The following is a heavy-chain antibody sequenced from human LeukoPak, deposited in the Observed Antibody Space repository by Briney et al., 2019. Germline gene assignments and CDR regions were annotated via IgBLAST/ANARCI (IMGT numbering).Heavy chain of an antibody. Sequence: GASVKVSCKASGGTFSSYAISWVRQAPGQGLQWMGGIIPIFGTANYAQKFQGRVTITTDESTSTAYMELSSLRSEDTAAYYCARNYGDYVYYFDYLGQGTLVTVSS. CDR1: GGTFSSYA. J-gene: IGHJ4*02. CDR2: IIPIFGTA. D-gene: IGHD4-17*01. V-gene: IGHV1-69*05. CDR3: ARNYGDYVYYFDY.